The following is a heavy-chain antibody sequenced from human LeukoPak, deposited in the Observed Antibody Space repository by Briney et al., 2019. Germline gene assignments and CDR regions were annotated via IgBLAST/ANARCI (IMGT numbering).Heavy chain of an antibody. J-gene: IGHJ4*02. D-gene: IGHD1-26*01. CDR3: ASSSPGSDRVFGY. CDR2: ISGSGGST. Sequence: GGSLRLSCAASGFTFSSYAMSWVRQAPGKGLEWVSAISGSGGSTYYADSVKGRFTISRDNSKNTLYLQMSSLRAEDTAIYYCASSSPGSDRVFGYWGQGTLVTVSS. V-gene: IGHV3-23*01. CDR1: GFTFSSYA.